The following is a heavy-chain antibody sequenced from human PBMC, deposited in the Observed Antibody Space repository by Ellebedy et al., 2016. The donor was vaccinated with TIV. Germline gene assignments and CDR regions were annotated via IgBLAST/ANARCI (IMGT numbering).Heavy chain of an antibody. CDR2: IYWDDEK. V-gene: IGHV2-5*02. CDR1: GFALTTSGVG. CDR3: AHRLGSYGDFYFDQ. J-gene: IGHJ4*02. D-gene: IGHD2-21*02. Sequence: SGPTLVKPTQTLTLTCTFSGFALTTSGVGVGWIRQAPGKALEWLALIYWDDEKRYRPSLKSRLTITKDTSKDQVVLTMTNMDPVDTGTYYCAHRLGSYGDFYFDQWGQGTLVTVSS.